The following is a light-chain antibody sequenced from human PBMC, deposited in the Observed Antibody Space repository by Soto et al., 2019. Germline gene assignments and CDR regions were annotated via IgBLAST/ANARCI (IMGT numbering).Light chain of an antibody. J-gene: IGLJ2*01. Sequence: QSVLTQPPSVSGAPGQRVTISCTGSSSNIGAGYDVHWYQLLPGTAPKLLIYGDNNRPSGVPDRFSVSKSGTSASLAITGLQAEDEADYYCQSYDSSLSASVVFGGGNKLTVL. CDR2: GDN. CDR1: SSNIGAGYD. V-gene: IGLV1-40*01. CDR3: QSYDSSLSASVV.